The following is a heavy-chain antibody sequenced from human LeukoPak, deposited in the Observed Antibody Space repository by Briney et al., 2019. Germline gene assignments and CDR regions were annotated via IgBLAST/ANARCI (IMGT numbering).Heavy chain of an antibody. J-gene: IGHJ4*02. V-gene: IGHV4-38-2*02. CDR2: IYHSGST. Sequence: SETLSLTCTVSGYSISSGYYWGWIRQPPGKGLEWIGSIYHSGSTYYNPSLKSRVTISVDTSKNQFSLKLSSVTAADTAVYYCARDPRRYDFWSGYQYWGQGTLVTVSS. CDR1: GYSISSGYY. CDR3: ARDPRRYDFWSGYQY. D-gene: IGHD3-3*01.